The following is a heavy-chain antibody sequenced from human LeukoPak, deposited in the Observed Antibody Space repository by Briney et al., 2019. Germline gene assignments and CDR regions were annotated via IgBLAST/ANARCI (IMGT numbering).Heavy chain of an antibody. Sequence: GGSLRLSCAASGFTFSSYGMHWVRQAPGKGLEWVAFIRYDGSNKYYADSVKGRFTISRDNSKNTLYLHMNSLRAEDTAVYFCAKGSKAVLFTRDHYMDVWGKGTTVTISS. CDR1: GFTFSSYG. CDR3: AKGSKAVLFTRDHYMDV. V-gene: IGHV3-30*02. D-gene: IGHD6-19*01. J-gene: IGHJ6*03. CDR2: IRYDGSNK.